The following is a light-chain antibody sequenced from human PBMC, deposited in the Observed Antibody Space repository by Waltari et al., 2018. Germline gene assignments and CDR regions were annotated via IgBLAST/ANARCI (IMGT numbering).Light chain of an antibody. CDR1: QCVPTY. V-gene: IGKV3-11*01. CDR3: QQRRAWPLT. J-gene: IGKJ4*01. Sequence: SGRASQCVPTYLAWYQQRPGQVPSLLICDVSNRATDLPARFSGSGFATDFTRTISSLEPEDFAVYYCQQRRAWPLTFGGGTKVEIK. CDR2: DVS.